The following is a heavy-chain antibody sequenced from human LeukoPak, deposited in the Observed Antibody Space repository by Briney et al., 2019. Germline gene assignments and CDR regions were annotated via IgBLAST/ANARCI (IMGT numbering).Heavy chain of an antibody. CDR3: ARAGGGYQLIFDY. CDR1: GYSISSSYY. D-gene: IGHD2-2*01. J-gene: IGHJ4*02. CDR2: IYYSGST. Sequence: SETLSLTCAVSGYSISSSYYWGWIRQPPGKGLEWIGSIYYSGSTYYNPSLKSRVTISVDTSKNQFSLKLSSVTAADTAVYYCARAGGGYQLIFDYWGQGTLVTVSS. V-gene: IGHV4-38-2*01.